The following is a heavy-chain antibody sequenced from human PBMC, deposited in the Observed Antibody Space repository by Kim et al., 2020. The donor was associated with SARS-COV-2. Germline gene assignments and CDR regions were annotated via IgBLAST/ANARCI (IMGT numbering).Heavy chain of an antibody. Sequence: AGSVKGRFTIARDNAKSSLDLQKSSLRAEDTAFYYCAKEGLAAAGTVDYWGQGTLVTVSS. J-gene: IGHJ4*02. D-gene: IGHD6-13*01. V-gene: IGHV3-9*01. CDR3: AKEGLAAAGTVDY.